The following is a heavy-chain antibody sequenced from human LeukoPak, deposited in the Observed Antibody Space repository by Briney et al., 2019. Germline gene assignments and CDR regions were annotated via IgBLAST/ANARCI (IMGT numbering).Heavy chain of an antibody. Sequence: RASVTVSCKASGYTFTGYYMHWLRQAPGQGLEWMGWINPSSGGKNYEQKFQGRVTMTRDTSISTAYMELSRLRSDDTAVYYCARGRDIVVVVAAMEHWGQGTLVTVSS. V-gene: IGHV1-2*02. CDR3: ARGRDIVVVVAAMEH. CDR2: INPSSGGK. D-gene: IGHD2-15*01. CDR1: GYTFTGYY. J-gene: IGHJ4*02.